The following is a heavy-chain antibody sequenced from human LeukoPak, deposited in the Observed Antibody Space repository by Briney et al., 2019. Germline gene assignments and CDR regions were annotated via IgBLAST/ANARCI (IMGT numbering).Heavy chain of an antibody. D-gene: IGHD3-22*01. Sequence: PSETLSLTCAVYGGSFSGYYWSWIRQPPGKGLEWIGEINHSGSTNYNPSLKSRVTISVDTSKNQFSLKLSSVTAADTAVYYCARDVRSTYYYDSSGYYYFDYWGQGTLVTVSS. CDR2: INHSGST. CDR1: GGSFSGYY. V-gene: IGHV4-34*01. CDR3: ARDVRSTYYYDSSGYYYFDY. J-gene: IGHJ4*02.